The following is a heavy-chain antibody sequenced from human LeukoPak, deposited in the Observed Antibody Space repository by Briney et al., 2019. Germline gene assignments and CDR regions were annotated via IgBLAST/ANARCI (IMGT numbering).Heavy chain of an antibody. CDR3: AKHFDSSGRPRAGFDC. J-gene: IGHJ4*02. D-gene: IGHD3-22*01. CDR1: GFTLSMYD. Sequence: GGSLRLSCAASGFTLSMYDMHWVRQAPGKGLEWVAFIHSDGSKKYYADSVKGRFTISRDNSKNTLYLQMNSLRAEDTAVYYCAKHFDSSGRPRAGFDCRGQGTLVTVSS. CDR2: IHSDGSKK. V-gene: IGHV3-30*02.